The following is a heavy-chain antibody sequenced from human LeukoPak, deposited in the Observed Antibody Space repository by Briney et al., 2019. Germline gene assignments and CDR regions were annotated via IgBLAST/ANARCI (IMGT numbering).Heavy chain of an antibody. CDR3: ARGPYSSPVFFYMDV. CDR2: IYTSGST. V-gene: IGHV4-4*07. D-gene: IGHD6-13*01. Sequence: SETLSLTCTVSGGSISNYYWSWIRQPPGKGLEWIGRIYTSGSTNYNPSLKSRVTMSVDTSKNQFSLKLSSVTAADTAVYYCARGPYSSPVFFYMDVWGKGTTVTISS. J-gene: IGHJ6*03. CDR1: GGSISNYY.